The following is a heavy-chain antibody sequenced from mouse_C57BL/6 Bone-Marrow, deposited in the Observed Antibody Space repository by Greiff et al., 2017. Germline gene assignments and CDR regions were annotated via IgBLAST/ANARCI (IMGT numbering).Heavy chain of an antibody. D-gene: IGHD2-4*01. V-gene: IGHV3-6*01. CDR2: ISYDGSN. J-gene: IGHJ3*01. CDR1: GYSITSCYY. Sequence: ESGPGLVKPSQSLSLTCSVTGYSITSCYYWNWIRQFPGNKLEWMGYISYDGSNNYNPSLKNRISITRYTSKNQFFLKLNSVTTEDTATYYCARDDYDETFAYWGQGTLVTVSA. CDR3: ARDDYDETFAY.